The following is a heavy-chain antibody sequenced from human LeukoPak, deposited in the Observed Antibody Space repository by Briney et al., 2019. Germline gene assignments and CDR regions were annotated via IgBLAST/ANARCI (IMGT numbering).Heavy chain of an antibody. CDR1: GFTLSDYH. V-gene: IGHV3-74*01. J-gene: IGHJ4*02. CDR2: IKTDGSNT. Sequence: GGSLRLSCEASGFTLSDYHMSWIRQAPGKGLVWVSRIKTDGSNTVYADNVKGRFTISRDNAKNTLYLQMNSLRVEDTAVYYCTRTYYYDSRDYFDYWGQGALVTVSS. CDR3: TRTYYYDSRDYFDY. D-gene: IGHD3-22*01.